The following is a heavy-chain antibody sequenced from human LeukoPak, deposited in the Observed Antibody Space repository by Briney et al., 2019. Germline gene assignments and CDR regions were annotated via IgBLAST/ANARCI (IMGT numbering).Heavy chain of an antibody. D-gene: IGHD3-3*01. V-gene: IGHV3-9*01. CDR1: GFTFDDYA. CDR2: ISWNSGSI. CDR3: AKDADDFWSGWYAFDI. Sequence: GRSLRLSCAASGFTFDDYAMHWVRQAPGKGLEWVSGISWNSGSIGYADSVKGRFTISRDNAKNSLYLQMNSLRAEDTALYYCAKDADDFWSGWYAFDIWGQGTMVTVSS. J-gene: IGHJ3*02.